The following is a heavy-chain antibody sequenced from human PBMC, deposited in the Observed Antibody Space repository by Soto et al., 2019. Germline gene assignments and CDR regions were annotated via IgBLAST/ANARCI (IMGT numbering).Heavy chain of an antibody. CDR3: ARGSRHGSGSLRPGPSDIFDI. D-gene: IGHD3-10*01. V-gene: IGHV3-13*01. Sequence: GGSLRLSCAASGVVFSIYDMHWFRQFAGKGLEWVSAIGTTGDTYYSDSVKGRFTISREDAKSSLYLRLNSRRVGDTAVYYCARGSRHGSGSLRPGPSDIFDIWGQGTM. CDR1: GVVFSIYD. J-gene: IGHJ3*02. CDR2: IGTTGDT.